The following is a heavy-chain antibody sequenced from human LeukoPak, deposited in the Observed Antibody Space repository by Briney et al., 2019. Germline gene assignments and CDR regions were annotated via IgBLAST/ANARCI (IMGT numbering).Heavy chain of an antibody. CDR2: ISGSGGST. J-gene: IGHJ4*02. D-gene: IGHD5-18*01. V-gene: IGHV3-23*01. CDR1: GFTVSSNY. CDR3: AKAQWIQLWPELDY. Sequence: PGGSLRLSCAASGFTVSSNYMSWVRQAPGKGLEWVSAISGSGGSTYYADSVKGRFTIPRDNSKNTLYLQMNSLRAEDTAVYYCAKAQWIQLWPELDYWGQGTLVTVSS.